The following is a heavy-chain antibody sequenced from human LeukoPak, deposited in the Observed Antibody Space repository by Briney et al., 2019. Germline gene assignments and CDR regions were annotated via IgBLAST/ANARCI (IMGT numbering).Heavy chain of an antibody. CDR3: ARAHRPYCSSTSCYYYFDY. CDR2: MNPNRGNT. CDR1: GYTFTSYD. J-gene: IGHJ4*02. V-gene: IGHV1-8*01. Sequence: ASVKVSCKASGYTFTSYDISWVRQATGQGLEWMGWMNPNRGNTGYAQKFQGRVTMTRNTSISTAYMELSSLRSEDTAVYYCARAHRPYCSSTSCYYYFDYWGQGTLVTVSS. D-gene: IGHD2-2*01.